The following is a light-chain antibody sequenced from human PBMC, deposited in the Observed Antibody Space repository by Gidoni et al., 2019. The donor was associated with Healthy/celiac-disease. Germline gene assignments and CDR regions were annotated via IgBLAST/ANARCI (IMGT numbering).Light chain of an antibody. CDR1: KLGDKY. CDR3: QAWDSSTGV. Sequence: SYELPQPPSVSVSPGQTASITCSGDKLGDKYACWYQQKPGQSPVLVIYQDSKRPSGIPERFSGSNSGNTATLTIGGTQAMDEADYYCQAWDSSTGVFGGGTKLTVL. J-gene: IGLJ2*01. V-gene: IGLV3-1*01. CDR2: QDS.